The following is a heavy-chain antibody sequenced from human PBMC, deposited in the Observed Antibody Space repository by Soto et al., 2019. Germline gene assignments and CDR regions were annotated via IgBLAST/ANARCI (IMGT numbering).Heavy chain of an antibody. D-gene: IGHD3-3*01. V-gene: IGHV4-31*03. CDR1: GGSISSGGYY. CDR3: AGARYYDFWSGYFDYFDY. Sequence: SETLSLTCTVSGGSISSGGYYWSWIRQHPGKGLEWIGYIYYSGSTYYNPSLKSRVTISVDTSKNQFSLKLSSVTAADTAVYYCAGARYYDFWSGYFDYFDYWGQGTLVTVSS. CDR2: IYYSGST. J-gene: IGHJ4*02.